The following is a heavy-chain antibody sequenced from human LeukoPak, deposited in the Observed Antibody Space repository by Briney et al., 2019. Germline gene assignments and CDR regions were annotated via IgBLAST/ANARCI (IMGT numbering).Heavy chain of an antibody. J-gene: IGHJ3*02. V-gene: IGHV3-53*01. D-gene: IGHD4-17*01. CDR1: GFTVSSNY. CDR2: IYSGGST. CDR3: ARDPNGDYIGTFDM. Sequence: PGGSLRLSCAASGFTVSSNYMSWVRQAPGKGLEWVSVIYSGGSTYYADSVKGRFTISRDNSKNTLYLQMNSLRVEDTAMYFCARDPNGDYIGTFDMWGRGTMVSVSS.